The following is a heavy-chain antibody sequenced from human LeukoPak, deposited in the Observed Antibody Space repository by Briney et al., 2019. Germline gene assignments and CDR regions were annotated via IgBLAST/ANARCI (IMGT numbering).Heavy chain of an antibody. CDR2: ISGYNGNT. V-gene: IGHV1-18*04. CDR1: GYTFTHHA. J-gene: IGHJ4*02. CDR3: VRDRFDY. Sequence: GPVKVSCRASGYTFTHHAINGVRQAPGQGLEWMGWISGYNGNTNYAQRLQGRVTMTTDTSTSTGYMELRSLRADDTAVYYCVRDRFDYWGQGTLVTVSS.